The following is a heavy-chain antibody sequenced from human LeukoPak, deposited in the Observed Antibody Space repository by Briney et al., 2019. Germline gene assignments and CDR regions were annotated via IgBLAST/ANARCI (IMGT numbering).Heavy chain of an antibody. CDR2: ISAYNGNT. J-gene: IGHJ4*02. CDR3: ARGGDRYYDFWSGMDY. V-gene: IGHV1-18*01. D-gene: IGHD3-3*01. CDR1: GYTFTSYG. Sequence: ASVKVSCKASGYTFTSYGISWVRQAPGQRLEWMGWISAYNGNTNYAQKLQGRVTMTTDTSTSTAYMELRSLRSDDTAVYYCARGGDRYYDFWSGMDYWGQGTLVTVSS.